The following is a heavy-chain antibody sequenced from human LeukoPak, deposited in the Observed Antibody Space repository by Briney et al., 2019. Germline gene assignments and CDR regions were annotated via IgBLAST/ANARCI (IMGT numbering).Heavy chain of an antibody. V-gene: IGHV3-23*01. CDR2: ISGSGGST. CDR1: GFSFSSYA. D-gene: IGHD3-10*01. CDR3: AREDSNNYGSGSYYNDDC. Sequence: GGSLRLSCAASGFSFSSYAMSWVRQAPGKGLEWVSAISGSGGSTYYADSVKGRFTISGDNSKNTLYVQMNSLRVEDTAVYYCAREDSNNYGSGSYYNDDCWGQGTLVTVSS. J-gene: IGHJ4*02.